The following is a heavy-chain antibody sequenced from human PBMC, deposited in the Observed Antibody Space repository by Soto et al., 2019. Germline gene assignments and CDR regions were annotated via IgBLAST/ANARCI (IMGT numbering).Heavy chain of an antibody. D-gene: IGHD1-26*01. J-gene: IGHJ4*02. CDR3: ARSIEGELLFDY. CDR2: IYYSGST. CDR1: GGSISSYY. V-gene: IGHV4-59*01. Sequence: PSETLSLTCTVSGGSISSYYWSWIRQPPGKGLEWIGYIYYSGSTNYNPSLKSRVTISVDTSKNQFSLKLSSVTAADTAVYYCARSIEGELLFDYWGQGTLVTVSS.